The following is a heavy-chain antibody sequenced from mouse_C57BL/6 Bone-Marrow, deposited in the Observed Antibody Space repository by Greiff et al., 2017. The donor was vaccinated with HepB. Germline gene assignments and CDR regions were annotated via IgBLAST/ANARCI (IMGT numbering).Heavy chain of an antibody. CDR3: TRRSIYYDYDRAWFAY. Sequence: EVQLQESGTVLARPGASVKMSCKTSGYTFTSYWMHWVKQRPGQGLEWIGAIYPGNSDTSYNQKFKGKAKLTAVTSASTAYMELSSLTNEDSAVYYCTRRSIYYDYDRAWFAYWGQGTLVTVSA. CDR2: IYPGNSDT. J-gene: IGHJ3*01. CDR1: GYTFTSYW. V-gene: IGHV1-5*01. D-gene: IGHD2-4*01.